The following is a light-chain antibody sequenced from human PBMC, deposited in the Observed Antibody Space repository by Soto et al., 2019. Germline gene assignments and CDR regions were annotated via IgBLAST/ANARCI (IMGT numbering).Light chain of an antibody. CDR2: EVS. V-gene: IGLV2-14*01. CDR3: SSYTTSSTTV. CDR1: SSDVGAYNY. Sequence: QSALTQPASVSGSPGQSITISCTGTSSDVGAYNYVSWYQQHPGKAPKFMIYEVSNRPSGVSNRFSVSKSGNTASLTISGLQAEDEADYYCSSYTTSSTTVFGGGTKLTVL. J-gene: IGLJ3*02.